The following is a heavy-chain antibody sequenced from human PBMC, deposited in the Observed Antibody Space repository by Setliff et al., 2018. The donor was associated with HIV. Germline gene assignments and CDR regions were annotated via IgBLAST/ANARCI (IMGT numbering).Heavy chain of an antibody. CDR2: IYNSGGT. J-gene: IGHJ4*02. Sequence: SETLSLTCTVSGGSISTGGYYWSWIRQHPGKGLEWIGYIYNSGGTYYNPSLKSRITMSIDTSKNQFSLKLNFVTAADTAVYFCARASRWGSIPFDYWGQGTLVTVSS. CDR3: ARASRWGSIPFDY. D-gene: IGHD2-21*01. CDR1: GGSISTGGYY. V-gene: IGHV4-31*03.